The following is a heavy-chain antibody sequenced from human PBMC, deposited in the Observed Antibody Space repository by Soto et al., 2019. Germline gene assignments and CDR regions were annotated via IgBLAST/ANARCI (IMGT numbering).Heavy chain of an antibody. CDR2: ISYDGSNK. CDR3: ARDGLATGRFDP. Sequence: QVQLVESGGGVVQPGRSLRLSCAASGFTFSSYAMHWVRQAPGKGLEWVAVISYDGSNKYYADSVKGRFTISRDNSKNTLYLQMHSMRAEDTAVYYCARDGLATGRFDPWGQGTLVTVSS. V-gene: IGHV3-30-3*01. CDR1: GFTFSSYA. J-gene: IGHJ5*02.